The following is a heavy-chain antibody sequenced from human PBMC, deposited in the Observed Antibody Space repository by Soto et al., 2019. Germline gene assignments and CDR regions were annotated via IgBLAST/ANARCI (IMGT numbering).Heavy chain of an antibody. CDR3: ALAVAGQVYFDY. CDR2: INHSGST. J-gene: IGHJ4*02. Sequence: LSLTCAVYGGSFSGYYWSWIRQPPGKGLEWIGEINHSGSTNYNPSLKSRVTISVDTSKNQFSLKLSSVTAADTAVYYCALAVAGQVYFDYWGQGTLVTVS. CDR1: GGSFSGYY. V-gene: IGHV4-34*01. D-gene: IGHD6-19*01.